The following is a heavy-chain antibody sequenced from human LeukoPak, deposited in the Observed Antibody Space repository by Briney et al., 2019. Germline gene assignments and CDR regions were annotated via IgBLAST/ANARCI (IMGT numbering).Heavy chain of an antibody. CDR3: ARAKEWELLNCQH. CDR1: GGTFTSYA. V-gene: IGHV1-69*01. CDR2: IIPIFGPA. D-gene: IGHD1-26*01. Sequence: SGKLSCKASGGTFTSYAISWGRGAPGHGLRCWGGIIPIFGPANYAQKFQGRVTITAGESTSAAYMELSSLRSEDTAVYYCARAKEWELLNCQHWGQGTLVTVSS. J-gene: IGHJ1*01.